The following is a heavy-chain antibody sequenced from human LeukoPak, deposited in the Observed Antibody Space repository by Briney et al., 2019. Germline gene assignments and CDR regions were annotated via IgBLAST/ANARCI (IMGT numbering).Heavy chain of an antibody. J-gene: IGHJ3*02. CDR3: AKDAVLRYSINLAGDDAFDI. CDR1: GFTFSSYW. D-gene: IGHD3-9*01. Sequence: PGGSLRLSCAASGFTFSSYWMSWVRQAPGKGREWVANIKQDGSEKYYVDSVKGRLTISRDNAKNSLYLQMNSLRAEDAAVYYCAKDAVLRYSINLAGDDAFDIWGQGTMVTVSS. CDR2: IKQDGSEK. V-gene: IGHV3-7*01.